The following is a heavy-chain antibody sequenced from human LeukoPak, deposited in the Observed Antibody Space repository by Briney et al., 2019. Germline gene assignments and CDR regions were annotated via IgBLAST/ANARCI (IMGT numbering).Heavy chain of an antibody. J-gene: IGHJ4*02. V-gene: IGHV1-69*04. CDR3: ARAFENYDYVWGSYRYFDY. D-gene: IGHD3-16*02. CDR1: GGTFSSYA. Sequence: GASVKVSCKASGGTFSSYAISWVRQAPGQGLEWMGRIIPILGIANYAQKLQGRVTMTTDTSTSTAYMELRSLRSDDTAVYYCARAFENYDYVWGSYRYFDYWGQGTLVTVSS. CDR2: IIPILGIA.